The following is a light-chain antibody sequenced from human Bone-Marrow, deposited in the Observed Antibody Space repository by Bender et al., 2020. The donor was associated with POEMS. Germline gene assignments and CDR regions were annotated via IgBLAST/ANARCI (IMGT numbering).Light chain of an antibody. V-gene: IGLV3-27*01. CDR1: ALPKQY. Sequence: SYELTQPPSVSVSPGQTATITCSGDALPKQYSYWYQQKPGQAPVLVIYKDTERPSGIPARFSGSSSGTTVTLTISGAQVDDESDYYCYSVADNNVIFGGGTKLTVL. CDR2: KDT. J-gene: IGLJ2*01. CDR3: YSVADNNVI.